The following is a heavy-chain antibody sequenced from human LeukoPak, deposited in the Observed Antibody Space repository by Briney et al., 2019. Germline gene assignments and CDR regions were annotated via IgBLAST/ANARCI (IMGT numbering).Heavy chain of an antibody. CDR3: ARRLAVTGRYYFDY. D-gene: IGHD4-11*01. J-gene: IGHJ4*02. CDR1: GGSISTYY. CDR2: IYYSGIT. Sequence: PSETLSLTCTVSGGSISTYYWTWIGQPPGGGLEWIGYIYYSGITNYNPSLKSRVTMSVDTSRNQFSLRLNSVTAADTAVYYCARRLAVTGRYYFDYWGQGSLVTVSS. V-gene: IGHV4-59*01.